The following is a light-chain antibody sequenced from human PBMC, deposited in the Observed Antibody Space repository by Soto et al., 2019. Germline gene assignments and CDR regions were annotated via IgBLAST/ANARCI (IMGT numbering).Light chain of an antibody. CDR3: LQDINYPWT. V-gene: IGKV1-6*01. J-gene: IGKJ1*01. Sequence: IQMTQSPSSLSASVGDRVTITCRASQSITRFLNWYQQKPGKAPKLLIYAASSLQSGVPPRFSGSGSGTDFTLAISSLQPEDSATYYCLQDINYPWTFGQGTKVDIK. CDR1: QSITRF. CDR2: AAS.